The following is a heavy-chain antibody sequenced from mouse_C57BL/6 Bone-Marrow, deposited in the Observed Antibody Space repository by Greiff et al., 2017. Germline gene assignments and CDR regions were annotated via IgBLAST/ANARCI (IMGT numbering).Heavy chain of an antibody. CDR2: IDPSDSET. D-gene: IGHD1-1*01. CDR1: GYTFTSYW. Sequence: VQLQQPGAELVRPGSSVKLSCKASGYTFTSYWMHWVKQRPIQGLDWIGNIDPSDSETHYNQKFKDKATLTVDKSSSTAYMQLSSLTSEDSAVYYCARRDYGSSLDYWGQGTTLTVSS. J-gene: IGHJ2*01. V-gene: IGHV1-52*01. CDR3: ARRDYGSSLDY.